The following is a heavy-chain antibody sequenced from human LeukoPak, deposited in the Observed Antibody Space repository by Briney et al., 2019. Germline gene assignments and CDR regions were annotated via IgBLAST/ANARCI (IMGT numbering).Heavy chain of an antibody. CDR2: INHSGST. J-gene: IGHJ3*02. CDR1: GGSLSGYY. D-gene: IGHD6-19*01. V-gene: IGHV4-34*01. Sequence: SSETLSLTCAVYGGSLSGYYWSWIRQPPGKGLEWIGEINHSGSTNYNPSLKSRVTISRDTSKNQFSLRLSSVTAADTAVYYCARHYSSGYPPDAFDIWGQGTMVTVSS. CDR3: ARHYSSGYPPDAFDI.